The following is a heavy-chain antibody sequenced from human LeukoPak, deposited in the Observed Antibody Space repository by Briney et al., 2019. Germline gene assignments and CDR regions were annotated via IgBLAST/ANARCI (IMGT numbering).Heavy chain of an antibody. CDR3: ARGGVGPYYMDV. V-gene: IGHV4-59*01. Sequence: SETLSLTCTVSGGSISSYYWSWIRQPPGKGLEWIGYIYYSGSTNYNPSLKSRVTISVDTSKNQFSLKLSSVTAADTAVYYCARGGVGPYYMDVWGKGTTVTVSS. J-gene: IGHJ6*03. CDR1: GGSISSYY. CDR2: IYYSGST. D-gene: IGHD1-26*01.